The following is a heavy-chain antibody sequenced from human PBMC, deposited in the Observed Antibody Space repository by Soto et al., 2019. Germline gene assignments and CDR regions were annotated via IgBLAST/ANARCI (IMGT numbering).Heavy chain of an antibody. V-gene: IGHV1-69*02. D-gene: IGHD6-6*01. CDR3: ARVDSSSSRGLWFDP. CDR2: IIPILGIA. CDR1: GGTFSSYT. Sequence: SVKVSCKASGGTFSSYTISWVRQAPGQGLEWMGRIIPILGIANYAQKFQGRVTITADKSTSTAYMELSSLRSEDTAVYYCARVDSSSSRGLWFDPWGQGTLVTVSS. J-gene: IGHJ5*02.